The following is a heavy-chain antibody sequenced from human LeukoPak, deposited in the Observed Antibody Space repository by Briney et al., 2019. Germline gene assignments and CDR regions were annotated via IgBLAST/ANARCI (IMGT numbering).Heavy chain of an antibody. CDR3: ARGGTYYYDSSGSVPFDP. Sequence: SETLSLTCTVSGGSISSYYWSWLRQPAGKGLEWIGRIYTSGSTNYNPSLKSRVTMSVDTSKNQFSLKLSSVTAADTAVYYCARGGTYYYDSSGSVPFDPWGQGTLVTVSS. CDR2: IYTSGST. J-gene: IGHJ5*02. CDR1: GGSISSYY. D-gene: IGHD3-22*01. V-gene: IGHV4-4*07.